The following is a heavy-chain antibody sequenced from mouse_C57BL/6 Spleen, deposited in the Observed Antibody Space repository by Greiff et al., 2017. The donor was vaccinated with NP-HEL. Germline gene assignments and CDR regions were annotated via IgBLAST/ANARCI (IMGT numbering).Heavy chain of an antibody. CDR1: GYAFSSYW. V-gene: IGHV1-80*01. J-gene: IGHJ2*01. CDR3: ARRLLDYGLDY. Sequence: VQLQESGAELVKPGASVKISCKASGYAFSSYWMNWVKQRPGKGLEWIGQIYPGDGDTNYNGKFKGKATLTADKSSSTAYMQLSSLTSEDSAVYLCARRLLDYGLDYWGQGTTLTVSS. CDR2: IYPGDGDT. D-gene: IGHD1-1*01.